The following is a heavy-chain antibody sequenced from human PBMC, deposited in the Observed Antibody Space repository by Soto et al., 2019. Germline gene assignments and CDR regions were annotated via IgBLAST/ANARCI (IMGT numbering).Heavy chain of an antibody. V-gene: IGHV1-46*01. CDR3: AREGPYGDYVYFDY. J-gene: IGHJ4*02. Sequence: ASVKVSCKASGYTFTSTWMHWVRQAPGQGLEWMGIINPYGGAATYAEKFQGRVTMTRDTSTATDYMELSSLRSEDTAVYYCAREGPYGDYVYFDYWGQGTLVTVSS. CDR2: INPYGGAA. CDR1: GYTFTSTW. D-gene: IGHD4-17*01.